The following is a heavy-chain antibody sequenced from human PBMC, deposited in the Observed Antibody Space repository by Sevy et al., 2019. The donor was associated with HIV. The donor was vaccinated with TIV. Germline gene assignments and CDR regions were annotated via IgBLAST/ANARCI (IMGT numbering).Heavy chain of an antibody. CDR2: ISSSSFYV. V-gene: IGHV3-21*01. D-gene: IGHD3-3*01. Sequence: GGSLRLSCAASGFTFSSYSMSWVRQAPGKGLEWVSSISSSSFYVYYADSVKGRFTISRDNAKNSLYLQMNSLRAEDTAVYYCARDPSERFLEWSLGFYYMDVWGKGTTVTVSS. CDR1: GFTFSSYS. CDR3: ARDPSERFLEWSLGFYYMDV. J-gene: IGHJ6*03.